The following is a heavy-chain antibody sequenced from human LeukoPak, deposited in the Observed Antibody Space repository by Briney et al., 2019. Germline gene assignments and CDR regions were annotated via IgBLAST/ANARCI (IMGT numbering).Heavy chain of an antibody. CDR3: ARGRLEFWLGDDDYYCMDV. CDR1: GSTFSASG. Sequence: ASGSTFSASGITWVRQAPGQGLEWMGWISTYNGDTNYAQKFQGRLTFTTDTSTSTAYMDQANLRSDDTAVYYCARGRLEFWLGDDDYYCMDVWGKGTTVTVSS. J-gene: IGHJ6*03. CDR2: ISTYNGDT. D-gene: IGHD3-16*01. V-gene: IGHV1-18*01.